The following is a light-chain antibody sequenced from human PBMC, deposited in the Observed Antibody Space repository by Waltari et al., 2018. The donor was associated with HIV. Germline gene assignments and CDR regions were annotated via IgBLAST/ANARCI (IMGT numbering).Light chain of an antibody. CDR3: LQHHSYPLT. Sequence: DIQMTQSPSSLSASVGDRVTITCRASQGIRNGLGWYQQKPGKAPKRLIYTASTLQSGVPSRFSGSGSVTEVTLTISSLQPEDFATYYCLQHHSYPLTFGQGTKVDIK. V-gene: IGKV1-17*01. CDR1: QGIRNG. J-gene: IGKJ1*01. CDR2: TAS.